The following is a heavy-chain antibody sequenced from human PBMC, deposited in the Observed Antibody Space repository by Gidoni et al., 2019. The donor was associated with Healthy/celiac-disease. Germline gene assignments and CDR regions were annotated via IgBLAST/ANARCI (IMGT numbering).Heavy chain of an antibody. CDR1: GCSISSGGYY. D-gene: IGHD2-2*01. Sequence: QVQLQESGPGLVKPSQTLSLTCTVSGCSISSGGYYWSWIRQHPGKGLEWIGYIYYSGSTYYNPSLKSRVTISVDTSKNQFSLKLSSVTAADTAVYYCAGGSSAQYYFDYWGQGTLVTVSS. V-gene: IGHV4-31*03. J-gene: IGHJ4*02. CDR3: AGGSSAQYYFDY. CDR2: IYYSGST.